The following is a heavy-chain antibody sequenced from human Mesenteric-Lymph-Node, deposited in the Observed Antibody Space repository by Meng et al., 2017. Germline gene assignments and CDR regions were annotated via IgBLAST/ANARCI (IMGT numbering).Heavy chain of an antibody. CDR1: GFTFSSYT. CDR2: ISGGRRSGGDT. J-gene: IGHJ4*02. V-gene: IGHV3-23*01. CDR3: AKLGASWDY. Sequence: GESLKISWAASGFTFSSYTMTWIRQAPGKGLDWVASISGGRRSGGDTYYADSVRGRFTISRDNSKDTLDLQMNNLRPEDSALYYCAKLGASWDYWGQGMLVTVSS.